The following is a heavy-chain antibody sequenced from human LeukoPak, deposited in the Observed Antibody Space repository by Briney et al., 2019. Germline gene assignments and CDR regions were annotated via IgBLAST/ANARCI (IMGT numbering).Heavy chain of an antibody. D-gene: IGHD2-21*01. J-gene: IGHJ3*02. CDR3: ARVRKILWWPDAFDI. CDR2: IYTSGST. Sequence: SETLSLTCTVSGGSISSYYWSWIRQPAGKGLEWIGRIYTSGSTNYNPSLKSRVTMSVDTSKNQFSPKLSSVTAADTAVYYCARVRKILWWPDAFDIWGQGTMVTVSS. CDR1: GGSISSYY. V-gene: IGHV4-4*07.